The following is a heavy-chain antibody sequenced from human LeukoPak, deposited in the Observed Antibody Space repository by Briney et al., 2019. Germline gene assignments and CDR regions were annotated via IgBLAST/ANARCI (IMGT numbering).Heavy chain of an antibody. CDR1: GYRFSDYY. CDR2: INPNNGGT. J-gene: IGHJ4*02. D-gene: IGHD2-2*01. V-gene: IGHV1-2*02. CDR3: ARELGFCRSTSCPLYHY. Sequence: GASVKVSCKASGYRFSDYYVHWVRQAPGQGLEWMGWINPNNGGTNYAQKFYGRVTMTRDTSITTAYMELNRLTSDDTAAYYCARELGFCRSTSCPLYHYWGQGTLVTVSS.